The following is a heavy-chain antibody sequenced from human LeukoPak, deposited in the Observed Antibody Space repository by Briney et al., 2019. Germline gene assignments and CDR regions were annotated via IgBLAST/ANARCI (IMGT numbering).Heavy chain of an antibody. CDR1: GYTFTKYL. J-gene: IGHJ5*02. V-gene: IGHV1-46*01. CDR3: ARPLFCAFDNCGYWLDP. CDR2: INPNGDAT. D-gene: IGHD1-20*01. Sequence: ATVKVSCKTSGYTFTKYLIHWVRQAPGQGLEWVGTINPNGDATNYAPRLQGRLTLTQDTSTSTVYMELRGLTPDDTAVYYCARPLFCAFDNCGYWLDPWGPGTLVTVSS.